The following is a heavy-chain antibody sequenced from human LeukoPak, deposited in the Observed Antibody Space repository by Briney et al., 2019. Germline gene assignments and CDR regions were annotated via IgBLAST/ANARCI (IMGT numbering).Heavy chain of an antibody. D-gene: IGHD3-22*01. CDR1: GFTFSTYW. CDR3: ARVAHNSSGYYFNDY. CDR2: INSDGSGT. Sequence: GGSLRLSCAASGFTFSTYWMQWVRQAPGKGLVWVSRINSDGSGTSYADSVRGRFTVSRDNAKNTLYLQMNSLRAEDTALYYCARVAHNSSGYYFNDYWGQGTLVTVSS. J-gene: IGHJ4*02. V-gene: IGHV3-74*01.